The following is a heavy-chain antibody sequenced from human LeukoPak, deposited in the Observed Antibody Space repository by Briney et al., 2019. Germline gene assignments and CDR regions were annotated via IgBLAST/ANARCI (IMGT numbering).Heavy chain of an antibody. CDR1: GFTLSSYW. Sequence: GGSLRLSCAASGFTLSSYWMYWVRQVPGKGLVWVSQINGDGSNAYYADSVKGRFTISRDNAKNTLYLQVNNLRAEDTAVYYCAKQMRDWGQGTLVTVSS. CDR3: AKQMRD. D-gene: IGHD1/OR15-1a*01. CDR2: INGDGSNA. V-gene: IGHV3-74*01. J-gene: IGHJ4*02.